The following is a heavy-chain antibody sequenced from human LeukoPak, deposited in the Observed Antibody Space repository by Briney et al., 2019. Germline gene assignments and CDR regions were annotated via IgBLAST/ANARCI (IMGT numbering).Heavy chain of an antibody. V-gene: IGHV3-64*04. CDR2: ISDSGGST. CDR3: ARDFSSDYDS. D-gene: IGHD5-12*01. CDR1: GFPFSSYA. J-gene: IGHJ5*02. Sequence: GGSLRLSCSASGFPFSSYAMHWVRQAPGKGLEYVSAISDSGGSTYYADSVKGRFTISRDNSKNTLYLQMNSLRAEDTAVYYCARDFSSDYDSWGQGTLVTVSS.